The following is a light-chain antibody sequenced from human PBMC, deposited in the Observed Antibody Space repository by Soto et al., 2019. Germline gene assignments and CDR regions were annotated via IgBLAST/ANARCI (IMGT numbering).Light chain of an antibody. CDR1: QSISSSY. CDR3: QQYNNLPRA. V-gene: IGKV3D-7*01. J-gene: IGKJ1*01. CDR2: GAS. Sequence: PGERVTLSCSASQSISSSYLTWYQRKPGQAPRLLIYGASTRPTRIPSRFSGSGSGTDFTLTISSLQSEDFAVYYCQQYNNLPRAFGQGTMVDIK.